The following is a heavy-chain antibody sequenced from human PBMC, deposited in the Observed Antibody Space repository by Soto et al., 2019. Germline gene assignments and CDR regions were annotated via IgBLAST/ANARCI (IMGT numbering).Heavy chain of an antibody. V-gene: IGHV4-39*01. CDR2: IYYRGNT. J-gene: IGHJ4*02. Sequence: PPGKGLEWIGSIYYRGNTYYNPSLKTRVTISLDKSKSQFSLKLNSVTAADSAVFFCERLEGMPTISSYFAFRVQGTLVTVSS. D-gene: IGHD6-6*01. CDR3: ERLEGMPTISSYFAF.